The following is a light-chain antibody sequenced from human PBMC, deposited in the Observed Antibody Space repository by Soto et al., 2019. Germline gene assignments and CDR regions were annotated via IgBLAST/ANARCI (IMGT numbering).Light chain of an antibody. V-gene: IGLV2-14*01. Sequence: QSVLTQPASVSGSPGQSITISCTGTSSDIGSYNYVSWYQQHPGKAPKLMIYEVSNRPSGISNRFSGSKFGNTASLTIFGLQPEDEADYYCNAYTSSSTVIFGGGTQLT. CDR1: SSDIGSYNY. J-gene: IGLJ2*01. CDR2: EVS. CDR3: NAYTSSSTVI.